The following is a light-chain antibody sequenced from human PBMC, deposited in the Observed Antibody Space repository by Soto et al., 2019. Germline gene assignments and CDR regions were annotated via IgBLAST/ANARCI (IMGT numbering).Light chain of an antibody. J-gene: IGKJ1*01. CDR3: QQYDYSPRT. CDR1: LSLPSRS. Sequence: ELVLTQSPGTLSLSPGDRATLSCRASLSLPSRSLAWYQQRPGQAPRVLISVASTRAADIPDRFSGSGSGTDFTLTINRLEPEDFAVYYCQQYDYSPRTFGQGTKVEVK. V-gene: IGKV3-20*01. CDR2: VAS.